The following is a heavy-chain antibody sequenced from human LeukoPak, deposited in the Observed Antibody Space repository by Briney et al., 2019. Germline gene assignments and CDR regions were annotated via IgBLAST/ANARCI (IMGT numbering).Heavy chain of an antibody. D-gene: IGHD3-22*01. V-gene: IGHV4-59*08. CDR3: ARRDDSSGYYGWYFDL. Sequence: SETLSLTCTVSGGSISSYYWSWIRQPPGKGLEWIGYIYYSGSTNYNPSLKSRVTISVDTSKNQFSLKLSSVTAADTAVYYCARRDDSSGYYGWYFDLWGRGTLVTVSS. CDR1: GGSISSYY. CDR2: IYYSGST. J-gene: IGHJ2*01.